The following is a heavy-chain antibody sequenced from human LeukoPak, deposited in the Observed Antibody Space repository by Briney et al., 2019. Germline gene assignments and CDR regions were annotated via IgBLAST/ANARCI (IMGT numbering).Heavy chain of an antibody. CDR2: IYYTGST. J-gene: IGHJ4*02. D-gene: IGHD3-22*01. Sequence: PSETLSLTCTVSGGSISGYYWSWIRQPPGKGLEWIGYIYYTGSTNYNPSLKSRVTISADTSENQFSLKLGSVTAADTAVYYCARGPYYYDSSGYYYSYFDYWGQGTLVTVSS. V-gene: IGHV4-59*01. CDR1: GGSISGYY. CDR3: ARGPYYYDSSGYYYSYFDY.